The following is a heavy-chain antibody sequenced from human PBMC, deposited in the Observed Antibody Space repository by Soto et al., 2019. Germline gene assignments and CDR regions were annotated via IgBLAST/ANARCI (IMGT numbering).Heavy chain of an antibody. V-gene: IGHV3-64*01. Sequence: EVQLAASGGGMVQPGGSLRLSCVASGLTFSSYDMHWVRQAPGKGLEYVSSISSNGGTTYYGNSVKGRFTISRDNSKNTLYLQMGSLRAEDMAVYYCVRRVSGNYDYWGQGTLVTVSS. CDR2: ISSNGGTT. D-gene: IGHD1-7*01. CDR3: VRRVSGNYDY. CDR1: GLTFSSYD. J-gene: IGHJ4*02.